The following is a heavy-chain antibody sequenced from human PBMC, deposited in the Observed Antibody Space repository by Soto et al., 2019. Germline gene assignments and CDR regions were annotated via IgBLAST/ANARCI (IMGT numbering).Heavy chain of an antibody. CDR3: ARDRARGKLYFDY. CDR2: IYSGGNR. Sequence: PGGSLRLSCAASGFTVSTNYLSWVRQAPGKGLEWVSVIYSGGNRYYADSVKGRFTISIDNFKNTLYLQMNSLRAEDTAVYYCARDRARGKLYFDYWGQGALVTVSS. D-gene: IGHD1-26*01. V-gene: IGHV3-66*01. J-gene: IGHJ4*02. CDR1: GFTVSTNY.